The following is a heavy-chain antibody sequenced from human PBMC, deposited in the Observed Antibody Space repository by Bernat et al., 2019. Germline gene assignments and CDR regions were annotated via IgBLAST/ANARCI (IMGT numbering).Heavy chain of an antibody. J-gene: IGHJ4*02. CDR2: IIPIFGIV. CDR3: ARERVGTEVDTAVATDS. D-gene: IGHD5-18*01. CDR1: GGTFSSYA. Sequence: QLVQSGAELKKPGSSVKVSCTASGGTFSSYAISWVRQAPAQGLEWVGRIIPIFGIVNYSHKFQGRVTITADNSTSTHYMELSSLRTEDEAADYCARERVGTEVDTAVATDSWGQGTLVTVSS. V-gene: IGHV1-69*04.